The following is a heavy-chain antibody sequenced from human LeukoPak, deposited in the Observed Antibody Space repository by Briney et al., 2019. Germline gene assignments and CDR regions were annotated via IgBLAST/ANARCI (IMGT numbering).Heavy chain of an antibody. D-gene: IGHD3-9*01. J-gene: IGHJ5*02. CDR2: IYYSGST. CDR3: ASWYDTLDGRFDP. CDR1: GGSISSGDYY. Sequence: MASETLSLTCTVSGGSISSGDYYWSWIRQHPGKGLEWIGYIYYSGSTYYNPSLKSRVTISVDTSKNQFSLKLSSVTAADTAVYYCASWYDTLDGRFDPWGQGTLVTVSS. V-gene: IGHV4-31*03.